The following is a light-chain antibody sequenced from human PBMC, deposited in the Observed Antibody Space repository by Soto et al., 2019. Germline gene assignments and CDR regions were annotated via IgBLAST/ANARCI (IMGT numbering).Light chain of an antibody. CDR2: GAS. CDR1: QSVSSN. Sequence: ILMTQSPATLSESLGQGATLSCRASQSVSSNLAWYQQKPGQAPRLLIYGASTRATGIPARFSGSGSGTEFTLTISSLQSEDLAVYYCQQYNHWPLTFGGGTKVDIK. CDR3: QQYNHWPLT. J-gene: IGKJ4*02. V-gene: IGKV3-15*01.